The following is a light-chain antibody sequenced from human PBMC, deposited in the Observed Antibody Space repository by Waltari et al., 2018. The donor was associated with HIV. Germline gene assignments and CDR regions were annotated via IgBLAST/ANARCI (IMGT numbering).Light chain of an antibody. CDR2: GAS. CDR3: QQYAASPLT. V-gene: IGKV3-20*01. J-gene: IGKJ4*01. CDR1: QSVRSAS. Sequence: EIVLTQSPGTLSLSPGERATLSCRASQSVRSASLAWYQQKPGQAPRLLIYGASSRAPGIPDRFSGSGAVTDFILTISCLEPEDCAVYYCQQYAASPLTFGGGTKVEIK.